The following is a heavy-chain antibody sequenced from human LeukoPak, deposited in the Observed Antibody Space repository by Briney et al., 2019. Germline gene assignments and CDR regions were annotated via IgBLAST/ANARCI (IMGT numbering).Heavy chain of an antibody. J-gene: IGHJ1*01. CDR2: IIPMFGTA. CDR3: ARTTYYYDSSGYGGYFQH. V-gene: IGHV1-69*06. Sequence: GASVKVSCKASGGTFSSYVISWVRQAPGQGLEWMGGIIPMFGTAKYAQKFQGRVAITADNSTNTAYMELSSLRSEDTAVYYCARTTYYYDSSGYGGYFQHWGQGTLVTVSS. D-gene: IGHD3-22*01. CDR1: GGTFSSYV.